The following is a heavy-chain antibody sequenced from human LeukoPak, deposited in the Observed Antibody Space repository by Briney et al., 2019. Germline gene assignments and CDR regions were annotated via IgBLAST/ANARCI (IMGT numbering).Heavy chain of an antibody. D-gene: IGHD3-22*01. J-gene: IGHJ4*02. CDR1: GFTFSSYA. V-gene: IGHV3-30-3*01. Sequence: GRSLRLSCAASGFTFSSYAMHWVRQAPGKGLEWVAVISYDGSNKYYADSVKGRFTISRDNSKNTLYLQMNSLRAEDTAVYYCARDPSSGYYPDYWGQGTLVTVSS. CDR2: ISYDGSNK. CDR3: ARDPSSGYYPDY.